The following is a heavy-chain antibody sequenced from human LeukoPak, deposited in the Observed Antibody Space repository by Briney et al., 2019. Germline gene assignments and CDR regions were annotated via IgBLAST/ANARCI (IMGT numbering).Heavy chain of an antibody. CDR1: GGSFSGYY. Sequence: SETLSLTCAVYGGSFSGYYWSWIRQPPGKGLEWIGEINHGGSTNYNPSLKSRVTISVDTSKNQFSLKLSSVTAADTAVYYCASSLHYFDYWGQGTLVTVSS. J-gene: IGHJ4*02. CDR2: INHGGST. V-gene: IGHV4-34*01. CDR3: ASSLHYFDY.